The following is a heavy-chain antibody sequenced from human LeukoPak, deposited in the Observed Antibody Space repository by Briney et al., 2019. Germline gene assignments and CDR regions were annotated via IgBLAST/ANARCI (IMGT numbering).Heavy chain of an antibody. J-gene: IGHJ4*02. V-gene: IGHV3-30*18. D-gene: IGHD2-21*02. CDR3: AKGSIVTAADDY. CDR2: ISYDGSYT. CDR1: GFTFSSYG. Sequence: GGSLRLSYAASGFTFSSYGMHWVRQAPGKGLEWVAVISYDGSYTYYAGSVKGRFTISRDNSKNTLYLQMNSLRAEDTALYYCAKGSIVTAADDYWGQGTLVTVS.